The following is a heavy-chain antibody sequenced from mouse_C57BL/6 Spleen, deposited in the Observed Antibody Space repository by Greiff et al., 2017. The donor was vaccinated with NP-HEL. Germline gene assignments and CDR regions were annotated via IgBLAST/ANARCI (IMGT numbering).Heavy chain of an antibody. CDR3: ARGLYDGYPYFDY. Sequence: QVQLQQPGAELVMPGASVKLSCKASGYTFTSYWMHWVKQRPGQGLEWIGEIDPSDSYTNYNQKFKGKSTLTVDKSSSTAYMQLSSLTSEDSAVYYCARGLYDGYPYFDYWGQGTTLTVSS. CDR1: GYTFTSYW. V-gene: IGHV1-69*01. D-gene: IGHD2-3*01. J-gene: IGHJ2*01. CDR2: IDPSDSYT.